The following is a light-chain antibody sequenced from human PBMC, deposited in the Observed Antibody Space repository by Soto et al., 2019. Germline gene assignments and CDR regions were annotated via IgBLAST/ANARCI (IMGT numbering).Light chain of an antibody. CDR2: DDD. Sequence: SYELTQPPSVSVAPGQTARITCGGNDIARKTVHWYQQKPGQAPVLVVYDDDERPSGIPERFSGSNSGNTATLTISRVEAGDEAAYYCQVWEISSDTNVFGIGTKVTVL. CDR1: DIARKT. J-gene: IGLJ1*01. V-gene: IGLV3-21*02. CDR3: QVWEISSDTNV.